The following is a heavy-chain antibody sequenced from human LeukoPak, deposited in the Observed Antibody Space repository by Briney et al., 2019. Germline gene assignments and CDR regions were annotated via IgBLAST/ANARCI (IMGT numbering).Heavy chain of an antibody. D-gene: IGHD3-22*01. CDR3: ARDHLDYYDSSGYPGY. J-gene: IGHJ4*02. Sequence: GSSVTVSCKASGGTFSSYAISWVRQAPGQGLEWMGWISAYNGNTNYAQKLQGRVTMTTDTSTSTAYMELRSLRSDDTAVYYCARDHLDYYDSSGYPGYWGQGTLVTVSS. V-gene: IGHV1-18*01. CDR2: ISAYNGNT. CDR1: GGTFSSYA.